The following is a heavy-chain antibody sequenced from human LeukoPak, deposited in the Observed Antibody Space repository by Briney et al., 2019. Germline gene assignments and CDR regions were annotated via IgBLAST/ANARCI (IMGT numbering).Heavy chain of an antibody. D-gene: IGHD2-2*01. V-gene: IGHV4-39*01. CDR2: IYYNGGS. Sequence: PSETLSLTCTVSGGSIISSSPYWAWIRQPPGKGLDWIVSIYYNGGSFYSPSLKRRASISVDTSKTQCSLKLSSVTAADTSVYFCAREVASAADYWGQGTLVTVSS. CDR1: GGSIISSSPY. J-gene: IGHJ4*02. CDR3: AREVASAADY.